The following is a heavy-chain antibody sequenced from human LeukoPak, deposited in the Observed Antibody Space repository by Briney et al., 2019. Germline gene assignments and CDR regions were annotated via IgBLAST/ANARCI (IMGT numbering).Heavy chain of an antibody. CDR1: GFTFSSYG. V-gene: IGHV3-30*18. Sequence: GRSLRLSCAASGFTFSSYGMHWVRQAPGKGLEWVAVISYDGSNKYYADSVKGRFTISRDNSKNTLYLQMNSLRAEDTAVYYCAKELWDSSGYYYFDYWGQGTLVTVSS. D-gene: IGHD3-22*01. J-gene: IGHJ4*02. CDR3: AKELWDSSGYYYFDY. CDR2: ISYDGSNK.